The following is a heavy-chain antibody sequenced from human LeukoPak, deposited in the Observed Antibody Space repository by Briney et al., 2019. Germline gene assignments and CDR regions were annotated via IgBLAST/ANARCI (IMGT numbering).Heavy chain of an antibody. J-gene: IGHJ4*02. V-gene: IGHV4-34*01. CDR2: INHSGST. CDR1: GGSFSGYY. D-gene: IGHD5-18*01. CDR3: ARGLNTAMVY. Sequence: NASETLSLTCAVYGGSFSGYYWSWIRQPPGKGLEWIGEINHSGSTNYNPSLKSRVTISVDTSKNQFSLKLSSVTAADTAVYYCARGLNTAMVYWGQGTLVTVSS.